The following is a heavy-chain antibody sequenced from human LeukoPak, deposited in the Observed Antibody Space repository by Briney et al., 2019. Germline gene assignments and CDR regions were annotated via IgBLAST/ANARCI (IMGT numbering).Heavy chain of an antibody. V-gene: IGHV3-33*06. CDR3: AKTGSSSWYYFDY. Sequence: GGSLRLSCAASGFTFSSYGMHWVRQAPGKGLEWVAVIWYDGSNKYYADSVKGRFTISRDNSKNTLYLQMNSLRAEDTAVFYCAKTGSSSWYYFDYWGQGTLVTVPS. CDR2: IWYDGSNK. CDR1: GFTFSSYG. D-gene: IGHD6-13*01. J-gene: IGHJ4*02.